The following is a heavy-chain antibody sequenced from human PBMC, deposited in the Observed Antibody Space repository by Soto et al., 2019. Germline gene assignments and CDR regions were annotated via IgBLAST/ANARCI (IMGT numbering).Heavy chain of an antibody. D-gene: IGHD2-21*02. CDR2: ISYDGSNK. V-gene: IGHV3-30-3*01. Sequence: QVQLVESGGGVVQPGRSLRLSCAASGFTFSSYAMHWVRQAPGKGLEWVAVISYDGSNKYYADSVKGRFTISRDNSKNTLYEQMNSLRAGDTAVYYCARDDEIVVVTALIGAFDIWGQGTMVTVSS. J-gene: IGHJ3*02. CDR1: GFTFSSYA. CDR3: ARDDEIVVVTALIGAFDI.